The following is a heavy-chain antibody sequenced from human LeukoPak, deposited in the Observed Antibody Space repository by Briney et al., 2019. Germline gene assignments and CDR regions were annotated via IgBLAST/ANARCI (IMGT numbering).Heavy chain of an antibody. CDR2: TSSSDAGT. J-gene: IGHJ4*02. V-gene: IGHV3-23*01. CDR1: GFSLSSYA. CDR3: ARAPVTSCRGAFCYPFDI. D-gene: IGHD2-15*01. Sequence: QPGGSLRLSCTVSGFSLSSYAMSWVRRAPGKGLEWVSATSSSDAGTYHAESVRGRFTISRDNSKNTLYLQMNSLRADDAAVYYCARAPVTSCRGAFCYPFDIWGQGTLVTVSS.